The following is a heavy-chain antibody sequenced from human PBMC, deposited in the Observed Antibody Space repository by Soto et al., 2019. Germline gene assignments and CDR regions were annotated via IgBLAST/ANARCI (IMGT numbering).Heavy chain of an antibody. CDR1: GGSISSGGYY. Sequence: QVQLQESGPGLVKPSQTLSLTCTVSGGSISSGGYYWSWIRQHPGKGLEWIGYIYYSGSTYYNPSLKSRVTISVDTSKNQFSLKLSSVTAADTAVYYCARDVWQWLVKGPYYYGMDVWGQGTTVTVSS. J-gene: IGHJ6*02. D-gene: IGHD6-19*01. CDR2: IYYSGST. V-gene: IGHV4-31*03. CDR3: ARDVWQWLVKGPYYYGMDV.